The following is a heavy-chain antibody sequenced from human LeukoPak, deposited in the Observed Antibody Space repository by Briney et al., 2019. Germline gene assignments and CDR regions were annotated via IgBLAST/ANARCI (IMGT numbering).Heavy chain of an antibody. J-gene: IGHJ3*02. D-gene: IGHD2-21*02. CDR1: GFTFSSYD. V-gene: IGHV3-13*01. CDR3: ARGMVTANAFDI. CDR2: IGIAGDT. Sequence: GGSLRLSCAASGFTFSSYDMEWVRHVPGKGLEWVSAIGIAGDTYYPGSVKGRLTISRENANNSLYLQMNSLRAGDTAMYYCARGMVTANAFDIWGQGTMVTVSS.